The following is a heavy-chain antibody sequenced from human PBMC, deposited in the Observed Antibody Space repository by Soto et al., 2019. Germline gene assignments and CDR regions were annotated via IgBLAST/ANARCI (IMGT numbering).Heavy chain of an antibody. CDR3: ARDRRYYGSGSYYNSYYYGMDV. J-gene: IGHJ6*02. D-gene: IGHD3-10*01. Sequence: QVQLVQSGAEVKKPGSSVKVSCKASGGTFSSYAISWVRQAPGQGLEWMGGIIPIFGTANYAQKFQGRVTITADESTSTAYRELSSLRSEDTAVYYCARDRRYYGSGSYYNSYYYGMDVWGQGTTVTVSS. CDR2: IIPIFGTA. V-gene: IGHV1-69*01. CDR1: GGTFSSYA.